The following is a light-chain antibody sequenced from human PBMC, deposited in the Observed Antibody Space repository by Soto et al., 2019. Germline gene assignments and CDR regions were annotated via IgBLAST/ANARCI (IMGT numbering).Light chain of an antibody. CDR2: AAS. CDR1: RGIGSD. CDR3: QHYKMYSPWT. J-gene: IGKJ1*01. Sequence: DIQMTQSPSSVSASIGDRVTITCRASRGIGSDLSWYQQKPGKAPTLLIYAASNLQSGVPSRFSGSGSGTEFTLTISSLQPDDFATYYCQHYKMYSPWTFGQGTKVDIK. V-gene: IGKV1-17*01.